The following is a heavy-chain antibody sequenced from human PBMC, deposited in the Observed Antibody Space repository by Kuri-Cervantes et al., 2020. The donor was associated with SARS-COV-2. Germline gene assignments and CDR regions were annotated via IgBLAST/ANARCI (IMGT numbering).Heavy chain of an antibody. D-gene: IGHD3-3*01. CDR1: GFTFSAYT. CDR3: ARGSLWSGYYLGDPDDY. CDR2: ITRSSVYI. Sequence: GGSLRLSCVASGFTFSAYTLNWVRQAPGKGLEWVSSITRSSVYISYADSLKGRFTISRDNAKNSLYLQMNSLRAEDTAVYYCARGSLWSGYYLGDPDDYWGQGTLVTVSS. J-gene: IGHJ4*02. V-gene: IGHV3-21*01.